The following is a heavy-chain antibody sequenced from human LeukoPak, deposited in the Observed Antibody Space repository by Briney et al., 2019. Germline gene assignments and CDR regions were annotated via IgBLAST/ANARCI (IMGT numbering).Heavy chain of an antibody. V-gene: IGHV1-69*13. D-gene: IGHD3-16*01. CDR3: ARDYAPDYYYYYMDV. CDR2: IIPIFGTA. CDR1: GGTFSSYA. J-gene: IGHJ6*03. Sequence: SVKVSCKASGGTFSSYAISLVRQAPGQGLEWMGGIIPIFGTANYAQKFQGRVTITADESTSTAYMELSSLRSEDTAVYYCARDYAPDYYYYYMDVWGKGTTVTVSS.